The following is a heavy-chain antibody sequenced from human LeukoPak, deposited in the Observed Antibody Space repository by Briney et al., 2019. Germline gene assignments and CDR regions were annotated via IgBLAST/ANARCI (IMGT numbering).Heavy chain of an antibody. J-gene: IGHJ4*02. V-gene: IGHV4-39*01. CDR1: GVSISSSNSY. CDR2: IYYSGNT. D-gene: IGHD2-15*01. Sequence: SETLSLTCTVSGVSISSSNSYWGWIRQPPGKGLEWIGSIYYSGNTYYNASLKSQVSISIDTSKNQFSLRLTSVTAADTAVYFCARGEHCSGGTCYQYFFDYWGQGTLVTASS. CDR3: ARGEHCSGGTCYQYFFDY.